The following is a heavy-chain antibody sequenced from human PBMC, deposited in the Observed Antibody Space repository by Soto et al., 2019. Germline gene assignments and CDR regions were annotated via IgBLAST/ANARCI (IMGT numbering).Heavy chain of an antibody. CDR1: GDTFTSYG. Sequence: GASVKVSCKASGDTFTSYGISWVRHAPGQGLEWMGWISAYNGNTKYAQKFQGRVTMTTDASTSTAYMELRSMTSDDTAVYYCARDLYSGTEFEYWGQGTMVTVSS. D-gene: IGHD1-26*01. J-gene: IGHJ4*02. V-gene: IGHV1-18*01. CDR2: ISAYNGNT. CDR3: ARDLYSGTEFEY.